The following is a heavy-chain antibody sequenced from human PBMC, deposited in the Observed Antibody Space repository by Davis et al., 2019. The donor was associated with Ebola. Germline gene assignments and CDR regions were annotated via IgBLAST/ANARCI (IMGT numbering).Heavy chain of an antibody. V-gene: IGHV1-18*01. Sequence: AASVKVSCKASGYTFTSYGISWVRQAPGQGLEWMGWISAYNGNTNYAQKLQGRVTMTTDTSTSTAYMELRSLRSDDTAVYYCARGYYDYIWGSYSTNWFDPWGQGTLVTVSS. D-gene: IGHD3-16*01. CDR1: GYTFTSYG. J-gene: IGHJ5*02. CDR3: ARGYYDYIWGSYSTNWFDP. CDR2: ISAYNGNT.